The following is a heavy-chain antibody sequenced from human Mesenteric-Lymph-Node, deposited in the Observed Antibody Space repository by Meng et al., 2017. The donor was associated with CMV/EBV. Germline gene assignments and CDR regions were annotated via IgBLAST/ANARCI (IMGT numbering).Heavy chain of an antibody. J-gene: IGHJ4*02. V-gene: IGHV3-7*01. CDR1: GFTFSSYW. CDR3: ARVTGAVFDY. D-gene: IGHD1-26*01. Sequence: GGSLRLSCAAPGFTFSSYWMSWVRQAPGKGLEWVANIKQDGSEKYYVDSVKGRFTISRDNAKNSLYLQMNSLRAEDTAVYYCARVTGAVFDYWGQGTLVTVSS. CDR2: IKQDGSEK.